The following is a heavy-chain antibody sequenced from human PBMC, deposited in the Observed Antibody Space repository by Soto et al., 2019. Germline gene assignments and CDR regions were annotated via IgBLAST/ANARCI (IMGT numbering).Heavy chain of an antibody. CDR3: SRADCWWWGAFVL. CDR2: IYHSGST. Sequence: QLQLQESGSGLVKPSQTLSLTCAVSGGSISSGGYSWSWIRQPPGKGLEWIGYIYHSGSTYYNPSLSNRVTILVARSKTAVSLLVRSVTAPDTAESCCSRADCWWWGAFVLWGEGTIVTVSS. D-gene: IGHD2-21*01. CDR1: GGSISSGGYS. J-gene: IGHJ3*01. V-gene: IGHV4-30-2*01.